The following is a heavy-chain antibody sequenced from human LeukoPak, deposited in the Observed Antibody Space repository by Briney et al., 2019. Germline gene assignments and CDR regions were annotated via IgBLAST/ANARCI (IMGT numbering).Heavy chain of an antibody. Sequence: PGGSLRLSCAASGFTFSSYGMYWVRQAPGKGLEWVVVIWYDGSNKYYADSVKGRFTISRDNSKNTLYLQMNSLRAEDTAVYYCAKDKDYYDSSGEFDYWGQGTLVTVSS. V-gene: IGHV3-33*06. CDR1: GFTFSSYG. D-gene: IGHD3-22*01. CDR3: AKDKDYYDSSGEFDY. J-gene: IGHJ4*02. CDR2: IWYDGSNK.